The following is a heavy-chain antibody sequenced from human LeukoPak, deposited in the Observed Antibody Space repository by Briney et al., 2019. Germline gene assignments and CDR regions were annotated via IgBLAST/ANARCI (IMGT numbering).Heavy chain of an antibody. CDR1: GGSFSGYY. V-gene: IGHV4-34*01. CDR3: AGGGVTIFGVVMTYHPPDY. CDR2: INHSGST. Sequence: SETLSLTCAVYGGSFSGYYWSWIRQPPGKGLGWIGEINHSGSTNYNPSLKSRVTISVDTSKNQFSLKLSSVTAADTAVYYCAGGGVTIFGVVMTYHPPDYWGQGTLVTVSS. D-gene: IGHD3-3*01. J-gene: IGHJ4*02.